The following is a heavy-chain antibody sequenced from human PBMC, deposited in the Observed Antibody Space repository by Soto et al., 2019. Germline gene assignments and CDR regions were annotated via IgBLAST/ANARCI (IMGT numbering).Heavy chain of an antibody. D-gene: IGHD3-10*01. J-gene: IGHJ6*02. V-gene: IGHV4-59*02. Sequence: SETLSLTCTVSGASVGTGYWSWIRQPPGKGLEWIGFMYYSGSFNYNPSLRSRVTISVDTSKNQFSLKLSSVTAADTAVYYCARVSGIYYYGMDVWGQGTTVTVSS. CDR1: GASVGTGY. CDR2: MYYSGSF. CDR3: ARVSGIYYYGMDV.